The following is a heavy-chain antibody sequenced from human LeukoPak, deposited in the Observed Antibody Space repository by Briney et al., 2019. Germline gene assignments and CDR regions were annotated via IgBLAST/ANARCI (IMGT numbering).Heavy chain of an antibody. CDR2: IIPIFGTA. D-gene: IGHD3-3*01. J-gene: IGHJ3*01. Sequence: GASVKVSCKASGGTFSIYAISWVRQAPGQGLEWMGGIIPIFGTANYAQKFQGRVTITADESTSTAYMELSSLRSEDTAVYYCARPIRFLDPTKAAFDVWGQGTMVTVPS. V-gene: IGHV1-69*13. CDR3: ARPIRFLDPTKAAFDV. CDR1: GGTFSIYA.